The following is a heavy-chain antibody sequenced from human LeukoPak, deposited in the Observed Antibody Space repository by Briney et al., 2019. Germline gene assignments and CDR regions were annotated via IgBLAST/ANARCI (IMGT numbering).Heavy chain of an antibody. CDR1: GGSISSSSYY. CDR3: ARAPLAFPLIAARTFDY. D-gene: IGHD6-6*01. CDR2: IYYSGST. V-gene: IGHV4-39*07. Sequence: SETLSLTCTVSGGSISSSSYYWGWIRQPPGKGLEWIGSIYYSGSTYYNPSLKSRVTISVDTSKNQFSLKLSSVTAADTAVYYCARAPLAFPLIAARTFDYWGQGTLVTVSS. J-gene: IGHJ4*02.